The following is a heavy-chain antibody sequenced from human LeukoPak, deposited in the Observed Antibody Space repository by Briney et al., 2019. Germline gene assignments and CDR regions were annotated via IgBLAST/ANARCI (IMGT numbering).Heavy chain of an antibody. CDR2: FNSDGITT. V-gene: IGHV3-74*01. J-gene: IGHJ4*02. CDR1: GFTLSNYW. D-gene: IGHD3-9*01. CDR3: ARGRYYLDS. Sequence: GGSLRLSCADSGFTLSNYWMHWVRQAPGKGLVWVSRFNSDGITTSYADSVKGRFTISRDNAENTLYLQMNSLRAEDTAVYYCARGRYYLDSWGQGTLVTVSS.